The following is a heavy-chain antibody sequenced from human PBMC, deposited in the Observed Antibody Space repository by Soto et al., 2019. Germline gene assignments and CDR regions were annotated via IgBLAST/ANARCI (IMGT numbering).Heavy chain of an antibody. CDR3: AREGDALGEGAFDI. V-gene: IGHV3-13*01. J-gene: IGHJ3*02. Sequence: GGSLRLSCAASGFTFSSYDMHWVRQATGKGLEWVSTIGTAGDTYYPGSVKGRFTISRENAKNSLYLQMNSLRAGDTAVYYCAREGDALGEGAFDIWGQGTMVTVSS. D-gene: IGHD3-16*01. CDR1: GFTFSSYD. CDR2: IGTAGDT.